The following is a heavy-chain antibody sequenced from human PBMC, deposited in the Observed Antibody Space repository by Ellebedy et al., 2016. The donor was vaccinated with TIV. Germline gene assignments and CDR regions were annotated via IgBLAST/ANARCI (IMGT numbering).Heavy chain of an antibody. J-gene: IGHJ5*02. V-gene: IGHV3-30*03. CDR1: GFTFSSKG. D-gene: IGHD2-15*01. CDR2: ITKNGNDP. Sequence: PGGSLRLSCVGSGFTFSSKGLHWVRQAPGKGLEWVAVITKNGNDPTYADSVKGRFTIPRDNPRNKLYLHMDRLTTEDTSEYFCALRTGSGSPWPYFTSWGRGTLVTVSS. CDR3: ALRTGSGSPWPYFTS.